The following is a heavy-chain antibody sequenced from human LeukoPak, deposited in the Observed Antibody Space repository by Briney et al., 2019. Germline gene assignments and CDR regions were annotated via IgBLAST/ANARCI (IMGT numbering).Heavy chain of an antibody. CDR1: GGSISDYY. Sequence: SETPSLTCTVSGGSISDYYWTWIRQSPGTGLEWIGYMDYSGSTAYNPSLKSRVTISIDTSKKQFSLELSSVTAADTAINFCARRKRGSGGPFDYWGQGTLVTVSS. CDR2: MDYSGST. D-gene: IGHD6-19*01. CDR3: ARRKRGSGGPFDY. J-gene: IGHJ4*02. V-gene: IGHV4-59*08.